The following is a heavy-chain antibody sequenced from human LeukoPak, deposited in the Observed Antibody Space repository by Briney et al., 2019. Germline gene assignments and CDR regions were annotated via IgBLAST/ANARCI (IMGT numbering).Heavy chain of an antibody. V-gene: IGHV4-4*07. D-gene: IGHD1-1*01. CDR2: IYTSGST. CDR1: GGSISSYY. CDR3: ARLNDADAFDI. Sequence: SETLSLTCTVSGGSISSYYWSWIRQPAGKGLKWIGRIYTSGSTNYNPSLKSRVTMSVDTSKNQFSLKLSSVTAADTAVYYCARLNDADAFDIWGQGTMVTVSS. J-gene: IGHJ3*02.